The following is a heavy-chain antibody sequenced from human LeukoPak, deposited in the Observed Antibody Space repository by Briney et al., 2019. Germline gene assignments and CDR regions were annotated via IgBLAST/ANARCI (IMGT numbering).Heavy chain of an antibody. CDR3: AKASAMIVVVSKHSDY. CDR2: ISGSGGST. CDR1: GFTFSSYA. V-gene: IGHV3-23*01. D-gene: IGHD3-22*01. J-gene: IGHJ4*02. Sequence: GGSLRLSCSASGFTFSSYAMSWVRQAPGKGLEWVSAISGSGGSTYYADSVKGWFTISRDNSKNTLYLQMNSLRAEDTAIYYCAKASAMIVVVSKHSDYWGQGTLVTVSS.